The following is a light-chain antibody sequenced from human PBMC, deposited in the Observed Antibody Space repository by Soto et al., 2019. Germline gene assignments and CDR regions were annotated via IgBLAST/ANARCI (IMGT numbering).Light chain of an antibody. Sequence: DIQMTQSPSTLSASVGDRVTITCRASRSISNWLAWYQQRPGIAPKLLIFDASILQSGVPSRFSGSGSGTEFTLSISRLQTDDFATYYCQQYGSFSTITFGGGTKV. V-gene: IGKV1-5*01. CDR3: QQYGSFSTIT. CDR1: RSISNW. CDR2: DAS. J-gene: IGKJ4*01.